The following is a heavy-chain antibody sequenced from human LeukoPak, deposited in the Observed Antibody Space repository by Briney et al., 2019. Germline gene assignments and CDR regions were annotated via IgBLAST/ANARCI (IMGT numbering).Heavy chain of an antibody. CDR1: GGSFSGYY. V-gene: IGHV4-34*01. D-gene: IGHD3-9*01. J-gene: IGHJ4*02. CDR3: ASADFDWSDY. CDR2: TNHSGST. Sequence: PSETLSLTCAVYGGSFSGYYWSWIRQPPGKGLEWIGETNHSGSTNYNPSLKSRVTISVDTSKNQFSLKLSSVTAADTAVYYCASADFDWSDYWGQGTLVTVSS.